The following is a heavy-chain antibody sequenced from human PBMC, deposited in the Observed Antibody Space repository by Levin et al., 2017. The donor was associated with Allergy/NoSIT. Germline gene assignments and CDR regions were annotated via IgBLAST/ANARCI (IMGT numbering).Heavy chain of an antibody. Sequence: PGGSLRLSCQTSGYNFSNFWIGWVRQTPGKGLEWMGIIYPADSKSRYSPSFQGQVTISVDKSITTAYLQWRSLKASDTAIYYCARRGGRFRDWFDAWGQGARVTVSS. D-gene: IGHD1-26*01. CDR3: ARRGGRFRDWFDA. J-gene: IGHJ5*02. V-gene: IGHV5-51*01. CDR1: GYNFSNFW. CDR2: IYPADSKS.